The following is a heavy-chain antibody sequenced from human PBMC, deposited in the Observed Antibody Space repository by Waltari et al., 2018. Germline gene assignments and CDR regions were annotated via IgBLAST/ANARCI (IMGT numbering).Heavy chain of an antibody. CDR1: GFTFSNYG. J-gene: IGHJ4*02. V-gene: IGHV3-23*01. CDR3: AKSECRSTTRYINC. D-gene: IGHD2-2*02. CDR2: ISGSGGST. Sequence: GGGLVQPGGSLRLSCAASGFTFSNYGMSWVRQAPGKGLEWVSAISGSGGSTYYADSVKGRFTISRDNSENTLFLQMNSLRVEDTAMYYCAKSECRSTTRYINCWGQGTLVTVSS.